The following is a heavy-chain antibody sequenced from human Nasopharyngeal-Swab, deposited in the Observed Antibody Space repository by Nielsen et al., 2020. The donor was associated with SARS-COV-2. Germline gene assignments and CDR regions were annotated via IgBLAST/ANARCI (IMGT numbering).Heavy chain of an antibody. J-gene: IGHJ4*02. CDR2: INHSGST. Sequence: SETLSLTFAVYGGSFSGYYWSWIRQPPGKGLEWIEEINHSGSTNYNPSLKSRVTISVDTSKNQFSLKLSSVTAADTAVYYCARGRGIQLWLDYWGQGTLVTVSS. V-gene: IGHV4-34*01. D-gene: IGHD5-18*01. CDR3: ARGRGIQLWLDY. CDR1: GGSFSGYY.